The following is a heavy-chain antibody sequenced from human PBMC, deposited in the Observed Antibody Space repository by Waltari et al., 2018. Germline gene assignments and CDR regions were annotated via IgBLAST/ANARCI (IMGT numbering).Heavy chain of an antibody. CDR2: IYNDGRT. CDR1: GFSVSSNH. CDR3: AAYGGYSY. Sequence: EVQLVETGGGLIQPGGSLRLSCAVSGFSVSSNHVTCVRQVPGKGLGWVSVIYNDGRTYVADSVKGRFTISRDSSKNTVLLQMNMLRVDDTAVYYCAAYGGYSYWGQGTLVTVSS. J-gene: IGHJ4*02. D-gene: IGHD3-22*01. V-gene: IGHV3-53*02.